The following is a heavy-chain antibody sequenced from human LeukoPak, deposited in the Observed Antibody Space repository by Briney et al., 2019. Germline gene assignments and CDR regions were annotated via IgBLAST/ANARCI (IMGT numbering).Heavy chain of an antibody. Sequence: GGSLRLSCAASGFTFSNYGMHWVRQAPGKGLEWVAVIWYDGSNKYYADSVKGRFTISRDNSKNTLHLQMSSLRAEDTAVYYCARIALPATDYLGSWGQGTLVTVSS. D-gene: IGHD6-19*01. V-gene: IGHV3-33*01. CDR1: GFTFSNYG. CDR3: ARIALPATDYLGS. CDR2: IWYDGSNK. J-gene: IGHJ4*02.